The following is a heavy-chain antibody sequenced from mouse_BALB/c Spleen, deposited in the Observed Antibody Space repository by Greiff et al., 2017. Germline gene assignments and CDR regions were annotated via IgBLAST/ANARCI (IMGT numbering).Heavy chain of an antibody. D-gene: IGHD2-4*01. CDR1: GFNIKDYY. Sequence: EVQLQQSGAELVRSGASVKLSCTASGFNIKDYYMHWVKQRPEQGLEWIGWIDPENGDTEYAPKFQGKATMTADTSSNTAYLQLSSLTSEDTAVYYCNAMITGYFDYWGQGTTLTVSS. J-gene: IGHJ2*01. V-gene: IGHV14-4*02. CDR3: NAMITGYFDY. CDR2: IDPENGDT.